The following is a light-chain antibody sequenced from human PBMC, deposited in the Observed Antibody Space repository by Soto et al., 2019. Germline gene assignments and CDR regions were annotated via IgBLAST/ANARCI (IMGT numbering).Light chain of an antibody. CDR3: QQTYSAPVT. CDR1: QSIGTY. CDR2: KAS. J-gene: IGKJ2*01. Sequence: DIQMTQSPSSLSASVGDRITITCRASQSIGTYLNWYQHKPGKAPKFLIHKASNLQSGVPSTFSGSGSGTHFTRTISSLQPEDFATYYCQQTYSAPVTFGPGTTLESK. V-gene: IGKV1-39*01.